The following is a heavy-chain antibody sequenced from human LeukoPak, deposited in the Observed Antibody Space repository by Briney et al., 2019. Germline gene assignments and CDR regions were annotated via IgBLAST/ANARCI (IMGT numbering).Heavy chain of an antibody. D-gene: IGHD5-24*01. CDR2: ITSSSNTI. CDR1: GFTFSSYS. J-gene: IGHJ4*02. V-gene: IGHV3-48*01. Sequence: EGSLRLSCAASGFTFSSYSMNWVRQAPGKGLESLSYITSSSNTIYYADSVRGRFTISRDSAKNSLYLQMHSPRAEDTAVYYCARWGDGYNYLSYWGQGTLVTVSS. CDR3: ARWGDGYNYLSY.